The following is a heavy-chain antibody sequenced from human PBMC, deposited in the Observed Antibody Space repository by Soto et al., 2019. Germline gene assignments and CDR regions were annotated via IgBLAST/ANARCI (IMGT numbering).Heavy chain of an antibody. V-gene: IGHV3-30*18. D-gene: IGHD3-22*01. J-gene: IGHJ3*02. CDR1: GFIFNSYA. CDR3: ANPDSDSSGVMIPPPNDASDI. CDR2: RSYDGSHK. Sequence: GGSLRLSCAASGFIFNSYAMHCLRQAPGKGLEGVAVRSYDGSHKYYADSVNGRFSISIDNAKNASSVQMNSLRAEDTALYYCANPDSDSSGVMIPPPNDASDIWGQGTTVTVSS.